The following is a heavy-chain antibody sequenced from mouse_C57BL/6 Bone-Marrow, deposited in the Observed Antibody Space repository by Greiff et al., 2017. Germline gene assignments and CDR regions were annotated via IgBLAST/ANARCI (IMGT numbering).Heavy chain of an antibody. V-gene: IGHV1-85*01. Sequence: VQLQQSGPALVQPGASVKLSCKASGYTFTSYDINWVQQRPGQGLEWIGWIYPRDCSTKYNEKFKGKATLTVYTSSSTAYMELHSLTSEDSAVYICARFNWYAFAYWGQGTLVTVSA. CDR2: IYPRDCST. J-gene: IGHJ3*01. CDR1: GYTFTSYD. D-gene: IGHD4-1*02. CDR3: ARFNWYAFAY.